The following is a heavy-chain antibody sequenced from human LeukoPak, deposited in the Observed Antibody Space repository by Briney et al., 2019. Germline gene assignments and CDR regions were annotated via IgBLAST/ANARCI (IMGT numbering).Heavy chain of an antibody. J-gene: IGHJ4*02. CDR2: IYYSGST. CDR1: GGSISPYY. CDR3: ARVAVTTGLEFDY. V-gene: IGHV4-59*01. D-gene: IGHD3-9*01. Sequence: SETLSLTCTVSGGSISPYYWSWIRQPPGKGLELIGYIYYSGSTNYNPSLKSRVTISVDTSQNQFSLKLNSVTAADTAVYFCARVAVTTGLEFDYWGQGILVTVSS.